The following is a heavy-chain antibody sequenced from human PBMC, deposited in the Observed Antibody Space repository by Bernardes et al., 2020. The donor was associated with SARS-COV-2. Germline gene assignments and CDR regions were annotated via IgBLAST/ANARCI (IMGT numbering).Heavy chain of an antibody. CDR2: IYYRGST. D-gene: IGHD2-15*01. Sequence: SETLSLTCTVSGGSISSYYWSWIRQPPGKGLEWIGYIYYRGSTNYNPSLKSRVTISVDTSKNQFSLKLSSVTAADTAVYYCARAHCSGGSCYLTRGSYGMDVWGQGTTVTVSS. CDR3: ARAHCSGGSCYLTRGSYGMDV. V-gene: IGHV4-59*01. J-gene: IGHJ6*02. CDR1: GGSISSYY.